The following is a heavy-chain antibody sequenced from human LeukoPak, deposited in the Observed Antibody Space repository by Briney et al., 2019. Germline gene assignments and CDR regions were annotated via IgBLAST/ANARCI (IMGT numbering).Heavy chain of an antibody. CDR1: GFTFSSYS. D-gene: IGHD2-2*01. CDR2: ISSSSSTI. V-gene: IGHV3-48*04. CDR3: ARDNHQLPHSGDEYFQH. J-gene: IGHJ1*01. Sequence: PGGSLRLACAASGFTFSSYSMNWVSQAPGKGLERVSYISSSSSTIYYADSVKGRFTISRDNAKNSLYLQMNSLRAEDTAVYYCARDNHQLPHSGDEYFQHWGQGTLVTVSS.